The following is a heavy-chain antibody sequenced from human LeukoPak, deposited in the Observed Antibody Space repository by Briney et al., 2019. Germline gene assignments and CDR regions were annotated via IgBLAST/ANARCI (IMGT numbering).Heavy chain of an antibody. CDR2: ISSSSSYI. D-gene: IGHD1-26*01. Sequence: GGSLRLSCAASGFTFSSYSMNWVRQAPGKGLEWVSSISSSSSYIYYADSVKGRFTISGDNAKNSLYLQMNSLRAEDTAVYYCARDESSGSYYYWGQGTLVTVSS. J-gene: IGHJ4*02. CDR1: GFTFSSYS. V-gene: IGHV3-21*01. CDR3: ARDESSGSYYY.